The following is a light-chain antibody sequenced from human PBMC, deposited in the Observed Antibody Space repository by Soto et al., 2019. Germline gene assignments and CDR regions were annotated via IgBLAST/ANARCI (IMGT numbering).Light chain of an antibody. J-gene: IGKJ5*01. CDR1: QRISSN. CDR3: QQYNNWLPIT. CDR2: GAS. Sequence: EIVMTQSPATLSVSPGERATLSCRASQRISSNLAWYQQKPGQAPRLLIFGASFRATGIPARFSGSGSGTEFTLTISSLQSEDFAVYYCQQYNNWLPITFGQGTRLEIK. V-gene: IGKV3-15*01.